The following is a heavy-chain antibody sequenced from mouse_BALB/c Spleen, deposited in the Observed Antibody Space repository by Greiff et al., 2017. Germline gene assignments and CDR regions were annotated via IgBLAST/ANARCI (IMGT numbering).Heavy chain of an antibody. CDR3: ARSLITTGNAMDY. Sequence: VQLQQSGAELAKPGASVKMSCKASGYTFTSYWMHWVKQRPGQGLEWIGYINPSTGYTEYNQKFKDKATLTADKSSSTAYMLLSSLTSEDSAVYYCARSLITTGNAMDYWGQGTSVTVSS. J-gene: IGHJ4*01. CDR1: GYTFTSYW. V-gene: IGHV1-7*01. D-gene: IGHD2-4*01. CDR2: INPSTGYT.